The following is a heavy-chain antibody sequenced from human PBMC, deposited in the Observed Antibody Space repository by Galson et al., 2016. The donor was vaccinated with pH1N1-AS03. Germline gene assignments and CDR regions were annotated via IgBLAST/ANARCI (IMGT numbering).Heavy chain of an antibody. CDR2: ISSFSTNK. D-gene: IGHD2-15*01. Sequence: SLRLSCAASGFTFSDFYMSWIRQAPGKGLEWVSYISSFSTNKNYADSVRGRFTISRDNGKNSLYLQMNSLRAEDTAVYYCARDVKGYCSGGSCFEQGPDEDYYNRGMDVWGQGTTVTVSS. CDR1: GFTFSDFY. CDR3: ARDVKGYCSGGSCFEQGPDEDYYNRGMDV. V-gene: IGHV3-11*06. J-gene: IGHJ6*02.